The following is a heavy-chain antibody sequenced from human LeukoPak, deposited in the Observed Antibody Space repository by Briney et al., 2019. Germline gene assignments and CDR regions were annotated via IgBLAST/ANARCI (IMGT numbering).Heavy chain of an antibody. J-gene: IGHJ4*02. CDR3: ASPRIGYCSGGSCYSFDY. V-gene: IGHV4-38-2*02. Sequence: SETLSLTCTVSGYSVSSGYYWGWIRQPPGQGLEWIGSMHHSGSYYYNPSLKSRVTISVDKSKNQFSLKLSSVTAADTAVYYCASPRIGYCSGGSCYSFDYWGQGTLVTVSS. CDR2: MHHSGSY. D-gene: IGHD2-15*01. CDR1: GYSVSSGYY.